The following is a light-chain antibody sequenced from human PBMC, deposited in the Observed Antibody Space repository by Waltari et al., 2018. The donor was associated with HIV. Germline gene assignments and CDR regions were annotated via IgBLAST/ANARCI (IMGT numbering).Light chain of an antibody. CDR2: GNV. CDR1: SSNVEAAYA. V-gene: IGLV1-40*01. Sequence: QSVLTQPPSVSGAPGPRVTISCTKSSSNVEAAYAVHWFQQVPGTAPTLLIYGNVNRPSGVPDRFSGSRSGTSASLAITGLQAEDEADYYCQSYDTSLTDIIFGGGTKLTVL. CDR3: QSYDTSLTDII. J-gene: IGLJ2*01.